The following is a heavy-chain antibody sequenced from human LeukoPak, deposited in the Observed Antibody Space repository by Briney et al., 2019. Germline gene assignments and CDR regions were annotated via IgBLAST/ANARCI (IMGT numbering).Heavy chain of an antibody. D-gene: IGHD3-3*01. CDR2: ISYSGTP. Sequence: PSQTLSLTCTVSGYSIISGGFSWSWIRQPPGRGLEWIGHISYSGTPSSNPSLKSRVMISLDTPKKQFSLRLSSVTAADTAVYYCARERWNAFDIWGQGTMVTVSS. V-gene: IGHV4-31*03. J-gene: IGHJ3*02. CDR3: ARERWNAFDI. CDR1: GYSIISGGFS.